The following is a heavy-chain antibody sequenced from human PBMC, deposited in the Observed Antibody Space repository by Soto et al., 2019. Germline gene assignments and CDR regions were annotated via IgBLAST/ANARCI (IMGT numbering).Heavy chain of an antibody. Sequence: EVQLLESGGGLVQPGGSLRLSCAASVFTFSNYAMSWVRQAPGKGLEWVSAISTSGGNTYYADSVKGRFTISRDNSKNTLYLQMNSLRAEDTAVYYCAKAVWATVTIEYFQHWGQGTLVTVSS. J-gene: IGHJ1*01. CDR2: ISTSGGNT. D-gene: IGHD4-17*01. V-gene: IGHV3-23*01. CDR1: VFTFSNYA. CDR3: AKAVWATVTIEYFQH.